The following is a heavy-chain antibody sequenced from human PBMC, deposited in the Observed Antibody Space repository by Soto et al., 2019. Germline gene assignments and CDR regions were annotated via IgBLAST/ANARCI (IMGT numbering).Heavy chain of an antibody. Sequence: GASVKVSCKASGYSFTSYGLSSVRHAPGQGLEWMGWISAYNGNTNYAQKLQGRVTMTTDTSTSTAYMELRSLRSDDTAVYYCARDFSSRTRGWFDPWGQGTLVTVSS. CDR2: ISAYNGNT. J-gene: IGHJ5*02. D-gene: IGHD2-2*01. V-gene: IGHV1-18*01. CDR1: GYSFTSYG. CDR3: ARDFSSRTRGWFDP.